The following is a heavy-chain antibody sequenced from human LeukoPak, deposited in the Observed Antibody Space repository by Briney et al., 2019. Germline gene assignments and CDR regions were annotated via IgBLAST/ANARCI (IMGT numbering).Heavy chain of an antibody. Sequence: SETLSLTCAVYGGSFSGYYWSWIRQPPGKGLEWIGEINHSGSTNYNPSLKSRVTISVDTSKNQFSLKLSSVTAADTAVYYCARQSLRLLGINIWGQGTLVTVSS. CDR2: INHSGST. CDR3: ARQSLRLLGINI. J-gene: IGHJ4*02. V-gene: IGHV4-34*01. D-gene: IGHD1-14*01. CDR1: GGSFSGYY.